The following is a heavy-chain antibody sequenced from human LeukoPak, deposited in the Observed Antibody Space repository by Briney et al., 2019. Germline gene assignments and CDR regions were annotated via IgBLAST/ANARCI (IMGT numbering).Heavy chain of an antibody. J-gene: IGHJ3*02. CDR1: GGSISSGGYY. CDR3: ARAGSWYDAFDI. CDR2: IYHSGST. V-gene: IGHV4-30-2*01. D-gene: IGHD6-13*01. Sequence: SQTLSLTCTVSGGSISSGGYYWSWIRQPPGKGLERIGYIYHSGSTYYNPSLKSRVTISVDRSKNRFSLKLSSVTAADTAVYYCARAGSWYDAFDIWGQGTMVTVSS.